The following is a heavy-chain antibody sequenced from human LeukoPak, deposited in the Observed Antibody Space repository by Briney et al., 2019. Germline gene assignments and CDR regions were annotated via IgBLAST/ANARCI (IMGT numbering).Heavy chain of an antibody. CDR2: IYYSGST. J-gene: IGHJ4*02. CDR1: PEYVSTYY. Sequence: SETLSLTCSVSPEYVSTYYWSWIRQPAGKGLEWIGYIYYSGSTNYNPSLKSRVTISVDTSKNQFSLKLSSVTAADTAVYYCAREPPDYYDSSGYYSGYWGQGTLVTVSS. CDR3: AREPPDYYDSSGYYSGY. V-gene: IGHV4-59*02. D-gene: IGHD3-22*01.